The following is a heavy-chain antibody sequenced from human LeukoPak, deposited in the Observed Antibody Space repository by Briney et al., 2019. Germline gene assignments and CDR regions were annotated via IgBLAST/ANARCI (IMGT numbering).Heavy chain of an antibody. CDR2: IKQDGSEK. Sequence: GGSLRLSCAASGFTFSRYWMSWVRQAPGKGLEWVANIKQDGSEKYYVDSVKGRFTISRDNSKNTLYLQMNSLRAEDTAVYYCASNRITMVRGVMGSWGQGTLVTVSS. V-gene: IGHV3-7*01. J-gene: IGHJ5*02. D-gene: IGHD3-10*01. CDR1: GFTFSRYW. CDR3: ASNRITMVRGVMGS.